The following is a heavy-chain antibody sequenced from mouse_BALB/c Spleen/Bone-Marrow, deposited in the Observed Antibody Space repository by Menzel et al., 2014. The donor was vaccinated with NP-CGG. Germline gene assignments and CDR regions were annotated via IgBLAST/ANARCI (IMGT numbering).Heavy chain of an antibody. CDR1: GFSLSRYS. Sequence: QVQLKDSGPGLVAPSQSLSITCTVSGFSLSRYSVHWVRQPPGKGLEWLGMTWGGGSTDYNSALKSRLSISKDNSKSQVFLKMNSLQSDDIAMYYCARKDYDEARFAYWGQGTLVTVSA. D-gene: IGHD2-4*01. J-gene: IGHJ3*01. CDR3: ARKDYDEARFAY. V-gene: IGHV2-6-4*01. CDR2: TWGGGST.